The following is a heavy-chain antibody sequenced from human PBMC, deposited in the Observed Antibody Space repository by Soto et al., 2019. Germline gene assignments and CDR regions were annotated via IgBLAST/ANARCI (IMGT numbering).Heavy chain of an antibody. V-gene: IGHV3-23*01. CDR2: ISYSGGTT. Sequence: GGSLRLSCAASGFTFNSCAMSWVRQAPGKGLEWVSTISYSGGTTYYTDYVKGRFTNSRDNSKNTLYLQMDSLRAEDTAIYYWAKQGKTVPFDYFDLGGQGTMVTVSS. CDR1: GFTFNSCA. J-gene: IGHJ3*01. CDR3: AKQGKTVPFDYFDL. D-gene: IGHD3-16*01.